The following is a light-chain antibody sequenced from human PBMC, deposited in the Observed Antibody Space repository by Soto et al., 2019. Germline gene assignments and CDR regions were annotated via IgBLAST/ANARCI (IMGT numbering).Light chain of an antibody. CDR1: QDISSW. CDR2: AAS. Sequence: DIQMTQSPSSVSASVGDSVTITSRASQDISSWLAWYQQKPGKAPNLLIYAASSLQSGVPSRFSGSGSGTDFTLTINSLQPEDIATYYCQQTNSFPRTFGQGNKVEVK. V-gene: IGKV1-12*01. J-gene: IGKJ1*01. CDR3: QQTNSFPRT.